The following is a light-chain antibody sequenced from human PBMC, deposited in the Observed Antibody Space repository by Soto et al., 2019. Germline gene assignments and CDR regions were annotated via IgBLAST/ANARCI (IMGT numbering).Light chain of an antibody. V-gene: IGKV3-11*01. Sequence: EIVLTQSPATLSLSPGERATLSCRASQSVSSYLAWYQQKPGQAPRVLIYDASNRATGIPARFSGSGSGTDFTLTISSLEPEDFAVYDCQQRSNWPRVTFGPGTKVYIK. CDR1: QSVSSY. CDR3: QQRSNWPRVT. J-gene: IGKJ3*01. CDR2: DAS.